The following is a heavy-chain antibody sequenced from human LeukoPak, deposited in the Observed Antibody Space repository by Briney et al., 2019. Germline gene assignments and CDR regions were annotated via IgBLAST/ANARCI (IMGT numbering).Heavy chain of an antibody. CDR2: VYYSGST. V-gene: IGHV4-39*01. CDR1: GGSISSSSYY. CDR3: ARLGTGTNCFDY. Sequence: SETLSLTCTVSGGSISSSSYYWGWIRQPPGKGLEWIGSVYYSGSTYYNPALKSRVTISVDTSKNQFSLKLSSVTAADTAVHYCARLGTGTNCFDYWGQGTLVTVSS. J-gene: IGHJ4*02. D-gene: IGHD1/OR15-1a*01.